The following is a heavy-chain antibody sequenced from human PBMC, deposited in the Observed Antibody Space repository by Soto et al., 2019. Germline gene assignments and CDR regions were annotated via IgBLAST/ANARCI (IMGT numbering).Heavy chain of an antibody. V-gene: IGHV1-18*01. CDR2: ISPDNGNT. D-gene: IGHD5-12*01. CDR1: GYTFTIYG. CDR3: ARALGYSGYAGMDV. J-gene: IGHJ6*02. Sequence: QVQLVQSGGEVKKPGASVKVSCKASGYTFTIYGINWVRQAPGQGLEWMGWISPDNGNTNYAQKLQGRVTMTTDTSTGTAYMELRSLRSDDTAVYYCARALGYSGYAGMDVWGQETTVTVSS.